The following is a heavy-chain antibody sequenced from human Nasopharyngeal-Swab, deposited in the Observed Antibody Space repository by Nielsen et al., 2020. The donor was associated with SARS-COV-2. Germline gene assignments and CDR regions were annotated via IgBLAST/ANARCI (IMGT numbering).Heavy chain of an antibody. J-gene: IGHJ5*02. CDR3: ARGPRILTGYRRGWFDP. D-gene: IGHD3-9*01. CDR1: GGSFSGYY. CDR2: INHSGST. Sequence: GSLRLSCAVYGGSFSGYYWSWIRQPPGKGLEWIGEINHSGSTNYNPSLKSRVTISLDTSKNQFSLKLSSVTAAEPAVYYCARGPRILTGYRRGWFDPWGQGTLVTVSS. V-gene: IGHV4-34*01.